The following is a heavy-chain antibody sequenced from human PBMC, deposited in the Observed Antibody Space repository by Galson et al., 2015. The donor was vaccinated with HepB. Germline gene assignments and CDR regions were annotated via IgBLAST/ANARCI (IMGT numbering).Heavy chain of an antibody. CDR1: GFTFSSSW. D-gene: IGHD3-3*01. J-gene: IGHJ4*02. CDR3: ARDHYDFWSGSSFDY. CDR2: IKQDGSEK. Sequence: SLRLSCAASGFTFSSSWMSWVRQAPGKGLEWVANIKQDGSEKYYVDSVKGRFTISRDNAKNSLYLQMNSLRAEDTAVYYCARDHYDFWSGSSFDYWGQGTLVTVSS. V-gene: IGHV3-7*03.